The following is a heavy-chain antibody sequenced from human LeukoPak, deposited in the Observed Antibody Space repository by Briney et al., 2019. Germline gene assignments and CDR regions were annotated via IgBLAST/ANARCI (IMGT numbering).Heavy chain of an antibody. J-gene: IGHJ6*03. CDR3: AREGVLHSAMVRGVTDPYYYYYYMDV. CDR1: GYTFTSYY. D-gene: IGHD3-10*01. CDR2: INPSGGST. Sequence: WASVKVSCKASGYTFTSYYMHWVRQAPGQGLEWMGIINPSGGSTSYAQKFQGRVTMTRDTSTSTVYMELSSLRSEDTAVYYCAREGVLHSAMVRGVTDPYYYYYYMDVWGKGTTVTISS. V-gene: IGHV1-46*01.